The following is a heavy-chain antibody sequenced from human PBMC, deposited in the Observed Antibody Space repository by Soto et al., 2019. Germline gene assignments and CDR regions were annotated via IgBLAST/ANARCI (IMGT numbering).Heavy chain of an antibody. V-gene: IGHV3-21*01. D-gene: IGHD6-6*01. CDR3: ARVSGSSSRVVDV. CDR1: GFTFSSYS. Sequence: EVQLAESGGGLSKPGGSLRLSCAASGFTFSSYSMNWVRQAPGKGLEWVSSISSSSSYIYYADSVKGRFPISRDTAKNSLYLQMNSLRAEDTAVYYCARVSGSSSRVVDVWGRGTTVTVSS. J-gene: IGHJ6*02. CDR2: ISSSSSYI.